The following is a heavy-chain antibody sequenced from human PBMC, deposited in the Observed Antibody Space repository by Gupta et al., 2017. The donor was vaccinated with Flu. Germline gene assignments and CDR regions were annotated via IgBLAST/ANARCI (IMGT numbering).Heavy chain of an antibody. D-gene: IGHD2-15*01. CDR2: MTIYNGNV. CDR1: GYTFTYPY. Sequence: QMQLVQSGSEVKKTGSSVKISCTASGYTFTYPYLHWVRQAPGQALEWMGWMTIYNGNVNYAQKFRGRLTLTRDGSLTAYMELNGLRSDDTGIYFCARSPLYCDGATCHSLDVWGQGTTVTVSS. CDR3: ARSPLYCDGATCHSLDV. J-gene: IGHJ6*02. V-gene: IGHV1-45*02.